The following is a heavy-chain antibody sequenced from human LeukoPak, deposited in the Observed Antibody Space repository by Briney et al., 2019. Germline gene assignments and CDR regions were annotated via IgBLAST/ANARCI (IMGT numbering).Heavy chain of an antibody. Sequence: GGSLRLSCAASGFTFSSYSMNWVRQAPGKGLEYVSAISSNGGRTYYANSVQGRFTISRDNSKNTLYLQMGCLSAADMDVYYCARVGDDDAFDIWGQGTMVTVSS. CDR1: GFTFSSYS. V-gene: IGHV3-64*01. CDR3: ARVGDDDAFDI. CDR2: ISSNGGRT. J-gene: IGHJ3*02. D-gene: IGHD4-17*01.